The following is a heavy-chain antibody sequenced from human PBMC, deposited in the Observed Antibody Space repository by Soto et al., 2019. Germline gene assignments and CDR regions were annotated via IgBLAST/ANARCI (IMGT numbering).Heavy chain of an antibody. V-gene: IGHV4-34*01. CDR3: ARAPKVSGSSQTRPDF. CDR2: ISQSGNT. Sequence: SETLSLTCSIYSGSFSGYYWSWIRQPPGKGLEWIGEISQSGNTNYSPSIKSRVSISLDTSKKQLSLNLASVSAADTAVYYCARAPKVSGSSQTRPDFWGQGTLVTVSS. CDR1: SGSFSGYY. D-gene: IGHD6-6*01. J-gene: IGHJ4*02.